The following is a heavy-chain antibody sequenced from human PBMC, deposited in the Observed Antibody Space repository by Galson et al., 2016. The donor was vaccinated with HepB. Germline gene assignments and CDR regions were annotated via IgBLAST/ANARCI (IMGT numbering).Heavy chain of an antibody. CDR3: TKDTRPRMAPRSDSICGMDV. J-gene: IGHJ6*02. D-gene: IGHD4-11*01. V-gene: IGHV3-9*01. CDR1: GFTFGDYA. CDR2: ISWNSGSI. Sequence: SLRLSCAASGFTFGDYAMHWVRQAPGKGLEWVSGISWNSGSIDYADSVKGRFTISRDNAKNSLYLQMDSLRTEDTALCYCTKDTRPRMAPRSDSICGMDVWGQGTTVTVSS.